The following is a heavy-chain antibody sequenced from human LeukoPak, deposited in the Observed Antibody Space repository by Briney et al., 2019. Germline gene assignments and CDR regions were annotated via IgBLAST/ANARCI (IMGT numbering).Heavy chain of an antibody. V-gene: IGHV3-74*01. CDR1: GFTFSSYW. Sequence: GGSLRLSGAASGFTFSSYWMHWVRQAPGKGLVWVSRIKNDGSIIDYADSVKGRFTISRDNAKNTLYLQMNSLRAEDTAVYYCARAGEPTFLDYWGQGSLVTVSS. D-gene: IGHD3-16*01. CDR2: IKNDGSII. J-gene: IGHJ4*02. CDR3: ARAGEPTFLDY.